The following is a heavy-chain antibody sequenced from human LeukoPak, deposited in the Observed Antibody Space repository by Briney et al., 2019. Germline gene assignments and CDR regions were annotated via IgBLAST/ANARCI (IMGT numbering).Heavy chain of an antibody. D-gene: IGHD6-6*01. CDR1: GGTFSSYA. CDR2: SIPIFGTA. V-gene: IGHV1-69*05. Sequence: SVKVSCNASGGTFSSYAISWLRQAPGQGLEWMGGSIPIFGTANYAQKFQGRVTITTDESTSTAYMELSSLRSEDTAVYYCARDRRYSSSSSYYYYYYMDVWGKGTTVTISS. J-gene: IGHJ6*03. CDR3: ARDRRYSSSSSYYYYYYMDV.